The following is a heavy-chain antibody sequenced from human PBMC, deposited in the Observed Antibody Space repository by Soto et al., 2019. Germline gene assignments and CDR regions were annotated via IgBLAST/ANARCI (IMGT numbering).Heavy chain of an antibody. V-gene: IGHV1-46*01. CDR3: ERGNRIDTLEFWSGSPCDY. J-gene: IGHJ4*02. D-gene: IGHD3-3*01. CDR1: GYTFTSYY. Sequence: ASVKVSCKASGYTFTSYYMHWVRQAPGQGLEWMGIINPSGGSTSYAQKFQGRVTMTRDTSTSTVYMELSSLRSEDTAVYHCERGNRIDTLEFWSGSPCDYXGQVTLVTASS. CDR2: INPSGGST.